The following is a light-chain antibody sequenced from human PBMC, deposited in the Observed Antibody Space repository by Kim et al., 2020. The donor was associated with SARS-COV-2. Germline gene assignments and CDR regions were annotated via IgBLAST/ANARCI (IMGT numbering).Light chain of an antibody. CDR2: ENN. V-gene: IGLV6-57*03. Sequence: NFMLTQPHSVLESPGKTVSISCARSSGNIASNYVQWYQQRPGSAPTALIYENNRRPSGVHDRFSGSIDSSSNSASLTISGLKTEDEADYYCQSYDTTDQVFGGGTKLTVL. J-gene: IGLJ3*02. CDR1: SGNIASNY. CDR3: QSYDTTDQV.